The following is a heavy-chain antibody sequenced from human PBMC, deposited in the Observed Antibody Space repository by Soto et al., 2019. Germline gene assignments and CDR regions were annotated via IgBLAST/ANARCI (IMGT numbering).Heavy chain of an antibody. CDR3: ARGDIVVVPAAKPPYAFDP. D-gene: IGHD2-2*02. J-gene: IGHJ5*02. CDR2: INPNSGGT. V-gene: IGHV1-2*04. CDR1: GYTITGNY. Sequence: ASLKLSCKASGYTITGNYMHGVRQAPGQGLEWMGWINPNSGGTNYAQKFQGWVTMTRDTSISTAYMELSRLRSDDTAVYYCARGDIVVVPAAKPPYAFDPWGQGTLVTVSS.